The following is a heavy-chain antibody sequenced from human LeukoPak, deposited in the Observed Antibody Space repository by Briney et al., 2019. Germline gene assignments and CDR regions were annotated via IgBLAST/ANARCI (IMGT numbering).Heavy chain of an antibody. CDR3: ARVSRTTGQYFDY. V-gene: IGHV4-59*01. Sequence: ETLSLTCTVSGGSISSYYWSWIRQPPGKGLEWIGYIYYSGSTNYNPSPKSRVTISVDTSKNQFSLKLSSVTAADTAVYYCARVSRTTGQYFDYWGQGTLVTVSS. J-gene: IGHJ4*02. CDR2: IYYSGST. D-gene: IGHD4-11*01. CDR1: GGSISSYY.